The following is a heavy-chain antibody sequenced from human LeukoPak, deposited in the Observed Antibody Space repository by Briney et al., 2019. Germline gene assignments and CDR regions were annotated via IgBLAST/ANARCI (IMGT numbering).Heavy chain of an antibody. D-gene: IGHD4-17*01. CDR2: IYYSGST. J-gene: IGHJ4*02. Sequence: SETLSLTCTVSGGSITSYYWSWIRQPPGKGLEWIGYIYYSGSTNYNPSLKSRLTISVDASKNQFSLKLSSVAATDTAVYYCASLTTVTQGYFDSWGQGTLVTVSS. CDR3: ASLTTVTQGYFDS. CDR1: GGSITSYY. V-gene: IGHV4-59*08.